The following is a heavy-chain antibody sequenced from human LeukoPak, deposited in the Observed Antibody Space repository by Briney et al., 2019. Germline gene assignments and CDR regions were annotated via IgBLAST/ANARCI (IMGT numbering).Heavy chain of an antibody. CDR2: INTNTGNP. CDR3: VLGTSSPDAFDI. D-gene: IGHD2-8*01. V-gene: IGHV7-4-1*02. Sequence: GASVKVSCKASGGKFSSYAISWVRQAPGQGLEWMGWINTNTGNPTYAQGFTGRFVFSLDTSVSTAYLQISSLKAEDTAVYYCVLGTSSPDAFDIWGQGTMVTVSS. J-gene: IGHJ3*02. CDR1: GGKFSSYA.